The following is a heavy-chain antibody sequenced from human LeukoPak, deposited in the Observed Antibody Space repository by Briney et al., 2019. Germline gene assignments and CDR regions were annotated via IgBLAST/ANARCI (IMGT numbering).Heavy chain of an antibody. Sequence: PSETLSLTCTVSGDSISSGGYYWSWIRQHPGKGLEWIGYIYYSGSTYYNPSLKSRFTISIDTSKSQFSLRLNSATAADTAVYYCARAHGEVNFDYWGQGTLVTVSS. CDR2: IYYSGST. D-gene: IGHD3-10*01. CDR3: ARAHGEVNFDY. CDR1: GDSISSGGYY. J-gene: IGHJ4*02. V-gene: IGHV4-31*03.